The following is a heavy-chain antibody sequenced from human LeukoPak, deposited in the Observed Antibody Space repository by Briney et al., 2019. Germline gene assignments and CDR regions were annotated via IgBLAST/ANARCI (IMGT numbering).Heavy chain of an antibody. Sequence: SETLSLTCTVSGGSISSYYWSWIRQPPGKGLEWIGYIYYSGSTNYNPFLKSRFTISVDTSKNQFSLKLSSVTAADTAVYYCARGIPDIVVVVADWFDPWGQGTLVTVSS. CDR1: GGSISSYY. CDR3: ARGIPDIVVVVADWFDP. CDR2: IYYSGST. D-gene: IGHD2-15*01. V-gene: IGHV4-59*01. J-gene: IGHJ5*02.